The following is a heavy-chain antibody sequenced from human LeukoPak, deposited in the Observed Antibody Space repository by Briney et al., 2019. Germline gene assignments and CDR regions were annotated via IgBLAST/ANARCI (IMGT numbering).Heavy chain of an antibody. CDR3: ARGPLAAAGPYYFDY. CDR1: GFTFSSYA. J-gene: IGHJ4*02. V-gene: IGHV3-64*01. CDR2: ISSNGGST. Sequence: GGSLRLSCAASGFTFSSYAMHWVRQAPGKGLEYVSAISSNGGSTYYANSVKGRFTISRDNSKNTLYLQVGSLRAEDMAVYYCARGPLAAAGPYYFDYWGQGTLVTVSS. D-gene: IGHD6-13*01.